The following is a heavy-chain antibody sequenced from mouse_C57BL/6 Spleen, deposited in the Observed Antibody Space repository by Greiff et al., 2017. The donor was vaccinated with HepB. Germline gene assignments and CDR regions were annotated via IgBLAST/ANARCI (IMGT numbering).Heavy chain of an antibody. Sequence: EVMLVESGGGLVKPGGSLKLSCAASGFTFSSYAMSWVRQTPEKRLEWVATISDGGSYTYYPDNVKGRFTISRDNAKNNLYLQMSQLKSEDTAMYKCARDYGGVRFAYWGQGTLVTVSA. CDR2: ISDGGSYT. CDR3: ARDYGGVRFAY. J-gene: IGHJ3*01. CDR1: GFTFSSYA. D-gene: IGHD1-1*02. V-gene: IGHV5-4*03.